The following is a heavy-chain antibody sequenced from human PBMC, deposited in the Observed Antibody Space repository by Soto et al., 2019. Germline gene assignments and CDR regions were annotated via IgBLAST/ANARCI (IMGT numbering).Heavy chain of an antibody. CDR3: VRESNPY. V-gene: IGHV3-30-3*01. J-gene: IGHJ4*02. CDR1: GFTFSSYA. CDR2: ISYDGSNK. Sequence: QVQLVESGGGVVQPGRSLRLSCAASGFTFSSYAMHWVRQAPGKGLEWVAVISYDGSNKYYADSVNGRFTISRVNSKNTLHLQMNILRAEPQAVYSSVRESNPYWGQGTLVTVSS.